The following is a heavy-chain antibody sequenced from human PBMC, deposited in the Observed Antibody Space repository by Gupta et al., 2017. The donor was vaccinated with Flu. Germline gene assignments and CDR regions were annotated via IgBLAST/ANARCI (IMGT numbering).Heavy chain of an antibody. Sequence: EVQMVNSGGGLVQPGGSLRLSCVVSGFPFSTHWMHWVRQGPGKGLVWVSRISNGGSSSSYADSVKGRFTISRDNAENTLYLQMNGLRAEDTAVYYCARQPFCSSTNCLTYFDYWGQGTLVAVSS. CDR1: GFPFSTHW. J-gene: IGHJ4*02. V-gene: IGHV3-74*01. CDR2: ISNGGSSS. CDR3: ARQPFCSSTNCLTYFDY. D-gene: IGHD2-2*01.